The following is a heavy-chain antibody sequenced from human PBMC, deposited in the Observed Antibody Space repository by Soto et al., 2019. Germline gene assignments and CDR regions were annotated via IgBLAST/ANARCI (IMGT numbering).Heavy chain of an antibody. CDR2: ISSSSSYI. D-gene: IGHD4-17*01. CDR1: GFTFSSYS. CDR3: AREPEYGDSYYYYGMDV. V-gene: IGHV3-21*01. Sequence: PGGSLRLSCAASGFTFSSYSMNWVRQAPGKGLEWVSSISSSSSYIYYADSVKGRFTISRDNAKNSLYLQMNSLRAEDTAVYYCAREPEYGDSYYYYGMDVWGQGTTVTVSS. J-gene: IGHJ6*02.